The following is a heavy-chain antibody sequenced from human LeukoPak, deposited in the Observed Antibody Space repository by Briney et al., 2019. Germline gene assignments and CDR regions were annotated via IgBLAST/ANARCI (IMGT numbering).Heavy chain of an antibody. V-gene: IGHV4-61*02. CDR1: GASINSGSYY. D-gene: IGHD2-2*01. CDR3: ARTTEDCSSTSCYQYWFDP. CDR2: IYTSGST. J-gene: IGHJ5*02. Sequence: PSETLSLTCTVSGASINSGSYYWTWIRQPAGKGLEWIGRIYTSGSTNYNPSLKSRVTISLDTSKNQISLKVRSVTAADTAVYYCARTTEDCSSTSCYQYWFDPWGQGTLVTVSS.